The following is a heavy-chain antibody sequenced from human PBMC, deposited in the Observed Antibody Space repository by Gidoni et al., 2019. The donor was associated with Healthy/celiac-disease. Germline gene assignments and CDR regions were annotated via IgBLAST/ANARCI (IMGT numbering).Heavy chain of an antibody. CDR2: IWYDGSNK. CDR1: GFTFSSYG. V-gene: IGHV3-33*01. Sequence: QVQLVESGGGVVQPGRSLRLSCEAYGFTFSSYGMHWVRQAPGQGLEWVAVIWYDGSNKYYADSVKGRFTISRDNSKNTLYLQMNSLRAEDTAVYYCAGYDFWSGSKSSSSEYGMDVWGQGTTVTVSS. CDR3: AGYDFWSGSKSSSSEYGMDV. D-gene: IGHD3-3*01. J-gene: IGHJ6*02.